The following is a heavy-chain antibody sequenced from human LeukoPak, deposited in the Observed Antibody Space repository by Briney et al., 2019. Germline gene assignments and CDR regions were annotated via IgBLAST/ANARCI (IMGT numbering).Heavy chain of an antibody. CDR1: EFTFSSYE. V-gene: IGHV3-48*03. Sequence: RGSLRLSCAASEFTFSSYEMNWVRQAPGKGLEWVSYISSSGNTIYHADSVKGRFTISRDNAKNSLYLQMNSLRAEDTAVYYCARALWRTVVTAFGYWGQGTLVTVSS. D-gene: IGHD4-23*01. CDR3: ARALWRTVVTAFGY. CDR2: ISSSGNTI. J-gene: IGHJ4*02.